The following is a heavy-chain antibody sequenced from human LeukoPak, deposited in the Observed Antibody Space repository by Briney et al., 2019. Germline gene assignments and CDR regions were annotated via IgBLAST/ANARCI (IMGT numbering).Heavy chain of an antibody. Sequence: PSETLSLTCTVSGGSISSHYWSWIRQPPGKGLEWIGYIYYSGSTNHNPSPRSRVTISVDPSKKQFYLKLSSVTAEATAVYYCAREINYCGSGSYFGYYYGMDVWGQGTTVTVSS. V-gene: IGHV4-59*11. CDR1: GGSISSHY. D-gene: IGHD3-10*01. CDR3: AREINYCGSGSYFGYYYGMDV. CDR2: IYYSGST. J-gene: IGHJ6*02.